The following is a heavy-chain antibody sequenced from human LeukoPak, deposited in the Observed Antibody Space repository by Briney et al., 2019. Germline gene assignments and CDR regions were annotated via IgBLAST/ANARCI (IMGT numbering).Heavy chain of an antibody. CDR1: GGSISSSGYY. CDR2: IYYSGSP. J-gene: IGHJ4*02. D-gene: IGHD5-18*01. V-gene: IGHV4-39*07. CDR3: ARAAGYSYGQGFDH. Sequence: SETLSLTCTVSGGSISSSGYYWGWIRQPPGKGLEWIGSIYYSGSPYYNPSLKSRVTISVDTSKNQFSLKLGSVTAADTAVYYCARAAGYSYGQGFDHWGQGTLVTVSS.